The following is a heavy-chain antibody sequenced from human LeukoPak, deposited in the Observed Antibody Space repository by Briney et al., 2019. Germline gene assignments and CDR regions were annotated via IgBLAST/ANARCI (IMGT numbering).Heavy chain of an antibody. CDR3: LKEFSKGGMTSRYFLCL. J-gene: IGHJ4*02. V-gene: IGHV3-64D*06. Sequence: PGGSLRLSCAASGFIIRNYAMSWVRQAPGKGLEYLSAISANGGSTYYADSVNGRFTISRDNSRNTLYLQMSRLTAEDTAIYHRLKEFSKGGMTSRYFLCLGGKGTLVTVSS. CDR2: ISANGGST. D-gene: IGHD2/OR15-2a*01. CDR1: GFIIRNYA.